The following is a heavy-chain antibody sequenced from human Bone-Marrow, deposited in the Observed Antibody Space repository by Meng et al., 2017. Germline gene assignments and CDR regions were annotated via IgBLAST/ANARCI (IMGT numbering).Heavy chain of an antibody. CDR1: GGSFSGYY. CDR3: ARDYYDSSGYWGGIDY. D-gene: IGHD3-22*01. V-gene: IGHV4-34*01. Sequence: GSLRLSCAVYGGSFSGYYWSWIRQPPGKGLEWIGEINHSGSTNYNPSLKSRVTISVDTSKNQFSLKLSSVTAADTAVYYCARDYYDSSGYWGGIDYWGQGTLVTVSS. CDR2: INHSGST. J-gene: IGHJ4*02.